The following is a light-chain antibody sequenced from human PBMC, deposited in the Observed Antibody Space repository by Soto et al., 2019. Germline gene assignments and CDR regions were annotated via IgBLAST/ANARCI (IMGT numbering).Light chain of an antibody. Sequence: DIQMTQSPSTLSSSLGDRVTITCRASQGISSCLAWYQQKPGKAPKLLIYAASSLQSGVPSRFSGSGSGTDFTLTISSLKNEDFATYYGQQANSFPITFGQGTRLEIK. CDR2: AAS. J-gene: IGKJ5*01. CDR3: QQANSFPIT. V-gene: IGKV1-12*01. CDR1: QGISSC.